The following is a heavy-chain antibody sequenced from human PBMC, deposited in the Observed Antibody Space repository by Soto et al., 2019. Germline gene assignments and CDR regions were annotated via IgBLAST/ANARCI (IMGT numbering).Heavy chain of an antibody. J-gene: IGHJ6*02. CDR2: ISYDGSNK. Sequence: GGSLRLSCAASGFTFSSYAMHWVRQAPGKGLEWVAVISYDGSNKYYADSVKGRFTISRDNSKNTLYLQMNSLRAEDTAVYYCARETTDYYYYYYGMDVWGQGTTVTVSS. CDR1: GFTFSSYA. V-gene: IGHV3-30-3*01. D-gene: IGHD4-17*01. CDR3: ARETTDYYYYYYGMDV.